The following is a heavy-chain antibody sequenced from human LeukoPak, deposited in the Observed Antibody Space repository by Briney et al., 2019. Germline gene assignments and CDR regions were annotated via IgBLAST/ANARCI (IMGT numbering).Heavy chain of an antibody. Sequence: GGSLRLSCAASGFTFSSYSMNWVRQAPGKGLEWVSYISSSTSTIYYADSVKGRFTISRDNSRNTLYLQMNSLRDDDTAVYYCVKTYQVPGQVSRQFDSWGQGTLVTVSS. CDR2: ISSSTSTI. CDR1: GFTFSSYS. D-gene: IGHD2-2*01. V-gene: IGHV3-48*02. J-gene: IGHJ4*02. CDR3: VKTYQVPGQVSRQFDS.